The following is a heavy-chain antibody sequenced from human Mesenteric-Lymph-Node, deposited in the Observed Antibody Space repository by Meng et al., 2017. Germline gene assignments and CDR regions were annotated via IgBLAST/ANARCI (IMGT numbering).Heavy chain of an antibody. J-gene: IGHJ4*02. V-gene: IGHV3-30*04. CDR2: ISYDGSNQ. CDR3: AKKKGISTSGDRFYDY. CDR1: GFTFRSYA. D-gene: IGHD2-21*01. Sequence: GGSLRLSCAASGFTFRSYAMHWVRQAPGKGLEWVAFISYDGSNQYYADSVRGRFTISRDNSKNTLYLQMNSLRAEDTGLYYCAKKKGISTSGDRFYDYWGQGTLVTVSS.